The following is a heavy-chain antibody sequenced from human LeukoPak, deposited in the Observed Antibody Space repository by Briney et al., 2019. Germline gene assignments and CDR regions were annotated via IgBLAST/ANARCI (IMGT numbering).Heavy chain of an antibody. Sequence: GGSLRLSCAASGFTFSSYSMNWVRQAPGKGLEWVSSISSSSSYIYYADSVKGRFTTSRDNAKNSLYLQMNSLRAEDTAVYYCARGYCSSTSCYFAFDIWGQGTMVTVSS. CDR3: ARGYCSSTSCYFAFDI. CDR1: GFTFSSYS. V-gene: IGHV3-21*01. J-gene: IGHJ3*02. D-gene: IGHD2-2*01. CDR2: ISSSSSYI.